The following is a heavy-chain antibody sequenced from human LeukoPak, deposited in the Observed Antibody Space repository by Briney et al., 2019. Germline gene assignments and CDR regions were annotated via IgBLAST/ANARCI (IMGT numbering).Heavy chain of an antibody. J-gene: IGHJ5*02. Sequence: PGRSLRLSCAASGFTFSSYAMHWVRQAPGKGLEWVAVISYDGSNKYYADSVKGRFTISRDNSKNTLYLQMNSLRAEDTAVYYCARDSQPSIHPLGVRGVVDPWGQGTLVTVSS. D-gene: IGHD3-10*01. CDR3: ARDSQPSIHPLGVRGVVDP. CDR2: ISYDGSNK. V-gene: IGHV3-30*04. CDR1: GFTFSSYA.